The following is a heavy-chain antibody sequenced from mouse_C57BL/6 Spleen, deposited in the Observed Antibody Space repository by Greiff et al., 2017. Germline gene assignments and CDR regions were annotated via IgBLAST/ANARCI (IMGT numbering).Heavy chain of an antibody. J-gene: IGHJ3*01. CDR2: INPYNGDT. CDR3: ARSRGYDYETWFAY. D-gene: IGHD2-4*01. Sequence: EVQGVESGPELVKPGDSVKISCKASGYSFTGYFMNWVMQSHGKSLEWIGRINPYNGDTFYNQKFKGKATLTVDKSSSTAHMELRSLTSEDSAVYYCARSRGYDYETWFAYWGQGTLVTVSA. V-gene: IGHV1-20*01. CDR1: GYSFTGYF.